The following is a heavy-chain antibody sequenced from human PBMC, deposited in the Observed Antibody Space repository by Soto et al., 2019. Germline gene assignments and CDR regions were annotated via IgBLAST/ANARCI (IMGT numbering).Heavy chain of an antibody. Sequence: GESLKISCKGSGYSFTSYWIGWVRQMPGKGLEWMGIIYPGDSDTRYSPSFQGQVTISADKSISTAYLQWSSLKASDTAMYYCVSTIGVARHGGVFDIWGQGTMVTVSS. CDR3: VSTIGVARHGGVFDI. V-gene: IGHV5-51*01. CDR2: IYPGDSDT. CDR1: GYSFTSYW. J-gene: IGHJ3*02. D-gene: IGHD6-19*01.